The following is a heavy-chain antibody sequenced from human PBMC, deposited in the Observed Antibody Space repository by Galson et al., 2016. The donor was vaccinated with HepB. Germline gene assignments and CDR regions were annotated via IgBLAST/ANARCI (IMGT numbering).Heavy chain of an antibody. Sequence: SLRLSCAASGFPFGTYAMSWVRQAPGKGLEWLSAISGVGYGSTTYYRETVKGRFTISRDISKNTLSLQMSSLRAEDADVYYWVQQIDRGTLDRGGQGTLVIVSS. CDR3: VQQIDRGTLDR. J-gene: IGHJ5*02. V-gene: IGHV3-23*01. CDR1: GFPFGTYA. CDR2: ISGVGYGSTT. D-gene: IGHD3-10*01.